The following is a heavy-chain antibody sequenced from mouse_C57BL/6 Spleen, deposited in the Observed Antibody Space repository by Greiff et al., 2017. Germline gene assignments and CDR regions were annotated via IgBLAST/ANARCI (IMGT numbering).Heavy chain of an antibody. Sequence: LMESGASVKISCKASGYTFTDYYINWVKQRPGQGLEWIGKIGPGSGSTYYNEKFKGKATLTADKSSSTAYMQLSSLTSEDSAVYFCARSPITTVVGYFDVWGTGTTVTVSS. CDR3: ARSPITTVVGYFDV. V-gene: IGHV1-77*01. D-gene: IGHD1-1*01. CDR2: IGPGSGST. CDR1: GYTFTDYY. J-gene: IGHJ1*03.